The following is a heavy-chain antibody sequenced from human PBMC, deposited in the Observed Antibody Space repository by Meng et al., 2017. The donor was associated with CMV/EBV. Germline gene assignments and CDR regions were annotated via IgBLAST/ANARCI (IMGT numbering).Heavy chain of an antibody. CDR3: ARDFWSGSKHV. Sequence: GESLKISCAASGFTFDDYGMSWVRQAPGKGLEWVSGINWNGGSTGYADSVKGRFTISRDNAKNSLYLQMNSLRAEDTALYYCARDFWSGSKHVWGQGTTVTVSS. D-gene: IGHD3-3*01. CDR2: INWNGGST. CDR1: GFTFDDYG. J-gene: IGHJ6*02. V-gene: IGHV3-20*04.